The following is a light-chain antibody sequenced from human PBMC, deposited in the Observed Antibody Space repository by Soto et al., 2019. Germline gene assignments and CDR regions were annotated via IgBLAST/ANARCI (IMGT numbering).Light chain of an antibody. CDR3: LQDSNSPYT. CDR1: QGIRND. V-gene: IGKV1-6*01. J-gene: IGKJ2*01. CDR2: AAS. Sequence: AIQMTQSPSSLSASVGDRVTITCRASQGIRNDLGWYQQKPGKAPKLLIYAASSLQGGVPSRFSGSGSGTDFNLTISSLQPEDFATYYCLQDSNSPYTFGQATKLEIK.